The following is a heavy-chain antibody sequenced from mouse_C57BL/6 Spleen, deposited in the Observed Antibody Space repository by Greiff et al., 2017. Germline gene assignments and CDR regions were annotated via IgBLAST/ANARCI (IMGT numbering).Heavy chain of an antibody. CDR2: IDPSDSVT. Sequence: VQLQQPGAELVRPGSSVKLSCKASGYTFTSYWMHWVKQRPIQGLEWIGNIDPSDSVTHYNQKFKDKATLTVDTSSSTAYMQLSSLTSEDSAVYYCARSGDYFDYWGQGTTLTVSS. CDR1: GYTFTSYW. CDR3: ARSGDYFDY. D-gene: IGHD3-1*01. V-gene: IGHV1-52*01. J-gene: IGHJ2*01.